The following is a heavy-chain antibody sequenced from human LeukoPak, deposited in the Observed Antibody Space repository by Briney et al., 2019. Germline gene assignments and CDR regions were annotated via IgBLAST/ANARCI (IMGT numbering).Heavy chain of an antibody. V-gene: IGHV3-7*01. CDR3: ARDRLLVPWFGDQSPDAFDI. D-gene: IGHD3-10*01. J-gene: IGHJ3*02. CDR1: GFTFSSYW. Sequence: PGGSLRLSCAASGFTFSSYWMSWVRQAPGKGLEWVANIKQDGSEKYYVDSVKGRFTTSRDNAKNSLYLQMNSLRAEDTAVYYCARDRLLVPWFGDQSPDAFDIWGQGTMVTVSS. CDR2: IKQDGSEK.